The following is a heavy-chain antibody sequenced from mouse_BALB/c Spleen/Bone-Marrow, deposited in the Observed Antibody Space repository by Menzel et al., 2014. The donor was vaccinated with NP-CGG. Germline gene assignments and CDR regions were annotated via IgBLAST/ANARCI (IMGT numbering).Heavy chain of an antibody. V-gene: IGHV1S137*01. CDR2: ISTYYGDA. CDR3: ARGHYYGSSYYAMDY. D-gene: IGHD1-1*01. J-gene: IGHJ4*01. CDR1: GYTFTDYA. Sequence: VKLVESGAELVRPGVSVKISCKGSGYTFTDYAMHWVKQSHAKSLEWIGVISTYYGDASYNQKFKCKATMTVDKSSSTAYMELARLTSEDSAIYYCARGHYYGSSYYAMDYWGQGTSVTVSS.